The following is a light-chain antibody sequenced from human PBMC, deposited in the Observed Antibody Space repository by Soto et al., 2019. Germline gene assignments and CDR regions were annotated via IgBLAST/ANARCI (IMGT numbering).Light chain of an antibody. Sequence: QSALTQPRSVSGSPGQSVTNSCTGTSSDVGGYNYVSWYQQHPGKAPKLMIYDVTKRPSGVPDRFSGSKSGNTASLTISGLRAEDEADYYCSSYAGSYTLVFGGGTKLTVL. CDR3: SSYAGSYTLV. J-gene: IGLJ2*01. V-gene: IGLV2-11*01. CDR1: SSDVGGYNY. CDR2: DVT.